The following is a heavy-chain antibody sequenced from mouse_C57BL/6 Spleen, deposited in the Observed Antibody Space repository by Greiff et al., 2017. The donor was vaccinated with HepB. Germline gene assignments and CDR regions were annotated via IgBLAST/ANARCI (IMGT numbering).Heavy chain of an antibody. D-gene: IGHD2-10*01. J-gene: IGHJ4*01. Sequence: QVHVKQPGAELVKPGASVKLSCKASGYTFTSYWMQWVKQRPGQGLEWIGEIDPSDSYTNYNQKFKGKATLTVDTSSSTAYMQLSSLTSEDSAVYYCARPTFYAMDYWGQGTSVTVSS. CDR2: IDPSDSYT. CDR1: GYTFTSYW. V-gene: IGHV1-50*01. CDR3: ARPTFYAMDY.